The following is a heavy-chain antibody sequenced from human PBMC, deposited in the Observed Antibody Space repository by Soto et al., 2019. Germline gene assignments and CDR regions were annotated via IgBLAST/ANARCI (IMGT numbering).Heavy chain of an antibody. D-gene: IGHD1-1*01. CDR2: ISYDGSNK. CDR3: ARDRLRYNWNEFPYYYNGMDV. CDR1: GFTFSSYA. V-gene: IGHV3-30-3*01. Sequence: QVQLVESGGGVVQPGRSLRLSCAASGFTFSSYAMHWVRQAPGKGLEWVAVISYDGSNKYYADSVKGRFTISRDNSKNTLYPQMNSLRAEDTAVYYCARDRLRYNWNEFPYYYNGMDVWGQGTTGSVAS. J-gene: IGHJ6*02.